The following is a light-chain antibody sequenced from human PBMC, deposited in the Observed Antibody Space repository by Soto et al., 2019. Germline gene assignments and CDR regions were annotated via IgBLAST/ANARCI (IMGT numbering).Light chain of an antibody. CDR1: QSVSSN. V-gene: IGKV3-15*01. Sequence: EIVMTQSPATLSVSPGERATLSCRASQSVSSNLAWYQQKPGQAPRLLIYGASTRATGIPARFSGSGSGTEFTLTISSLQSEDFEVYYCQQYTNCLWKFVKGTQLNI. J-gene: IGKJ1*01. CDR3: QQYTNCLWK. CDR2: GAS.